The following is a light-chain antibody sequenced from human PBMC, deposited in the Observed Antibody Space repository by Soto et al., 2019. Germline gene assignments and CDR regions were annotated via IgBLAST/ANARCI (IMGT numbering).Light chain of an antibody. V-gene: IGKV3-20*01. CDR1: QSVSSNY. CDR2: GAS. J-gene: IGKJ1*01. Sequence: EIVLTQSPGTLSLSPGERATLSCRASQSVSSNYLAWYQQKPGQAPGLLIHGASSRATGIPDRFSGSGSGTDFTLTISRLEPEDFAVYYCHQYGTSPWTFGQWTKVEIK. CDR3: HQYGTSPWT.